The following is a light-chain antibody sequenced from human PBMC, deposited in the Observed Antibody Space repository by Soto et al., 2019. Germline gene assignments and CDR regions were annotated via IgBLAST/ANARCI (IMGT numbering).Light chain of an antibody. V-gene: IGKV3-20*01. J-gene: IGKJ1*01. CDR2: SAS. Sequence: ENVLTQSPGTLSLSPGETATLSCRASQSVSSTYLAWYQQKPGQAPRLLIYSASSRATGIPDRFSGSVSGTDFTLTISRLEPEDFAVYYCQHYVRFTWTFGRGTKVEIK. CDR3: QHYVRFTWT. CDR1: QSVSSTY.